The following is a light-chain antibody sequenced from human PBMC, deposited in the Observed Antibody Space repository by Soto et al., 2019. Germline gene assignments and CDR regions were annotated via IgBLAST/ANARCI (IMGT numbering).Light chain of an antibody. Sequence: QSVLTQPRSVSGSPGQSVIISCTGTSSDFGGYNYVSWYQQHPGKAPKLMIYDVSKRPSGVPDRFSGSKSGNTASLTISGLQAEDEADYYCCSYAGSYTFEVFGTGTKVTVL. CDR2: DVS. CDR3: CSYAGSYTFEV. J-gene: IGLJ1*01. CDR1: SSDFGGYNY. V-gene: IGLV2-11*01.